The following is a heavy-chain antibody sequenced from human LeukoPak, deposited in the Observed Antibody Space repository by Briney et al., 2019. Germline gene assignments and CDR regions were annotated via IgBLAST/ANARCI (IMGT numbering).Heavy chain of an antibody. CDR3: AKRGQWGAGHWYLDL. CDR1: GFTFSSYA. CDR2: ISYDGSNK. D-gene: IGHD6-19*01. J-gene: IGHJ2*01. Sequence: PGGSLRLSCAASGFTFSSYAMHWVRQAPGKGLEWVAVISYDGSNKYYTDSVKGRFTISRDNSKNTVYLQMNSLRAEDTAVYYCAKRGQWGAGHWYLDLWGRGTLVTVSS. V-gene: IGHV3-30*18.